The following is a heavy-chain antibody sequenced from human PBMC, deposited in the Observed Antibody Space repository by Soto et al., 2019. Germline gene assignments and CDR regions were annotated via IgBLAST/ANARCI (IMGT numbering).Heavy chain of an antibody. CDR2: IVPMYDTP. CDR3: ATEWGNRPVAGSEAFHI. J-gene: IGHJ3*02. Sequence: QVQLVQSGAEVKTTGSSVKVSCKASGGSFSSTAIIWVRQAPGHGLEWVGGIVPMYDTPNHARDLEDRVTITADESTRTAYMELRSLTSEDTAVYFCATEWGNRPVAGSEAFHIWGQGTAVTVS. CDR1: GGSFSSTA. D-gene: IGHD6-19*01. V-gene: IGHV1-69*01.